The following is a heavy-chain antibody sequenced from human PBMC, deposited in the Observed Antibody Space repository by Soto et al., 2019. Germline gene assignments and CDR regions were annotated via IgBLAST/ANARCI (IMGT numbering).Heavy chain of an antibody. CDR3: VSMTAISFFDY. J-gene: IGHJ4*02. V-gene: IGHV3-66*01. CDR1: GFTVSSNY. Sequence: PGGSLRLSCAASGFTVSSNYMSWVRQAPGKGLEWVSVIYSGGSTYYADSVKGRFTISRDNSKNTLYLQMNSLRAEDTAVYYCVSMTAISFFDYWGQGTLVTVSS. CDR2: IYSGGST. D-gene: IGHD2-21*02.